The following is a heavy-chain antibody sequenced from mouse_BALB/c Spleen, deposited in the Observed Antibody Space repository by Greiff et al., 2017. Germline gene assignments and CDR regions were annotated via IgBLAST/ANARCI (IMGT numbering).Heavy chain of an antibody. CDR3: ARHYGSSYYYAMDY. V-gene: IGHV5-12-2*01. J-gene: IGHJ4*01. D-gene: IGHD1-1*01. CDR1: GFTFSSYT. CDR2: ISNGGGST. Sequence: DVKLVESGGGLVQPGGSLKLSCAASGFTFSSYTMSWVRQTPEKRLEWVAYISNGGGSTYYPDTVKGRFTISRDNAKNTLYLQMSSLKSEDTAMYYCARHYGSSYYYAMDYWGQGTSVTVSS.